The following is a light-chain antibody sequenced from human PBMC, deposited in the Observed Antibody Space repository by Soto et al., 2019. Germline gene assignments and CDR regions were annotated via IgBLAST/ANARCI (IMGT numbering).Light chain of an antibody. Sequence: EIVLTQSPATLSLSPGERATLSCRASQSISSSLAWYQQKPGQAPSLLIYDASNRATGIPARFSGSGSGTDFTLTISILEAEDLAVYYCQQRRNWYTFGQGTKLEIK. J-gene: IGKJ2*01. CDR3: QQRRNWYT. CDR1: QSISSS. CDR2: DAS. V-gene: IGKV3-11*01.